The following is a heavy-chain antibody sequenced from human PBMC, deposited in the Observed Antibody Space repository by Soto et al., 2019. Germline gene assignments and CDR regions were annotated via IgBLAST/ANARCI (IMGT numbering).Heavy chain of an antibody. CDR3: AREGYGDCP. Sequence: QVQLVESGGGVVQPGRSLRLSCAASGFTFSSYGMHWVRQAPGKGLEWVAVIWYDGSNKYYADSVKGRFTISRDNSKNTPYLQMNSLRAEDTAVYYCAREGYGDCPWGQGTLVTVSS. V-gene: IGHV3-33*01. CDR1: GFTFSSYG. D-gene: IGHD4-17*01. CDR2: IWYDGSNK. J-gene: IGHJ5*02.